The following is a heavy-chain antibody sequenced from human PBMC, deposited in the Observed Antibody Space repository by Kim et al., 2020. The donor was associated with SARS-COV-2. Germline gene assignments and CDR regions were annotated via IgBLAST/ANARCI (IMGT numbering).Heavy chain of an antibody. CDR3: LGGFYFDY. D-gene: IGHD3-16*01. CDR2: GKGNT. J-gene: IGHJ4*02. V-gene: IGHV1-3*01. Sequence: GKGNTIYAQKFQGRVTLTTDTSARTAYMELSCLRSEDSAVYYCLGGFYFDYWGQGTLVTVSS.